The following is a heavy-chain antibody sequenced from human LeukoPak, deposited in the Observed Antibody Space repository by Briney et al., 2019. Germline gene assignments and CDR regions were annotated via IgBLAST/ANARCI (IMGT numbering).Heavy chain of an antibody. V-gene: IGHV3-33*01. D-gene: IGHD2-15*01. J-gene: IGHJ4*02. Sequence: GGSLRLSCAASGFTFSSYGMHWVRQAPGKGLEWVAIIWDDGTNKYYADSVKGRFTISRDNSKNTLYLQMNSLRAEDTAVYYCARVRGGCSDGNCYFDYWGQGILVTVSS. CDR1: GFTFSSYG. CDR2: IWDDGTNK. CDR3: ARVRGGCSDGNCYFDY.